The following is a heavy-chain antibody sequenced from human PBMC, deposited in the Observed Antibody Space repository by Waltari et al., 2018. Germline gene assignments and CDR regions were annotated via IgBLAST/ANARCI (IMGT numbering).Heavy chain of an antibody. CDR3: ARGRFGIGVHSFDS. J-gene: IGHJ4*02. V-gene: IGHV4-34*01. CDR1: GGSFSSYY. D-gene: IGHD3-16*01. Sequence: QVQLQQRGAGLLKPSETLSLTCAVYGGSFSSYYWTWIRQTPGRGLEWIGEINHSGSTTYNPSLKARVTISVATSNMQFSLNLFSVAAADTAVYYSARGRFGIGVHSFDSWGQGTLVTVSA. CDR2: INHSGST.